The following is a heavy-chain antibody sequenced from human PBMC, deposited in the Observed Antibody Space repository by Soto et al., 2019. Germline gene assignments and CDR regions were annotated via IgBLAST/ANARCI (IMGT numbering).Heavy chain of an antibody. CDR3: ARGIALRHYYYMDV. V-gene: IGHV1-18*01. J-gene: IGHJ6*03. Sequence: QVHLVQSGAEVKGPGDSMKVSCKTSGYTFTAYGINWVRQAPGQGLEWMGWVSTYNGVTNYAQKLHGRVAMTTDTSTKTPYMDLSSLIPDHTAVYYCARGIALRHYYYMDVWGIGTTFTVSS. CDR1: GYTFTAYG. D-gene: IGHD2-21*01. CDR2: VSTYNGVT.